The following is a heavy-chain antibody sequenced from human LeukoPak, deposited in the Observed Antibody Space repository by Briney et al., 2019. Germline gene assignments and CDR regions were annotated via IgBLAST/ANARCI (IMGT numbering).Heavy chain of an antibody. V-gene: IGHV4-4*02. CDR2: IYHSGST. Sequence: PGGSLRLSCAASGFTFSSYWMSWVRQPPGKGLEWIGEIYHSGSTNYNPSLKSRVTISVDKSKNQFSPKLSSVTAADTAVYYCASREWPGRDAFDIWGQGTMVTVSS. J-gene: IGHJ3*02. CDR3: ASREWPGRDAFDI. D-gene: IGHD3-3*01. CDR1: GFTFSSYW.